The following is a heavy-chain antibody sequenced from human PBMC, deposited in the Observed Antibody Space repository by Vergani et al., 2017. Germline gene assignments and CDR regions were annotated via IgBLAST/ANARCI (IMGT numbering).Heavy chain of an antibody. CDR2: IVVGSGNT. D-gene: IGHD3-10*01. CDR3: AALYYYGSGSLRVFDY. J-gene: IGHJ4*02. V-gene: IGHV1-58*02. CDR1: GFTFTSSA. Sequence: QMQLVQSGPEVKKPGTSVKVSCKASGFTFTSSAMQWVRQARGQRLEWIGWIVVGSGNTNYAQKFQERVTITRDMSTSTAYMELSSLRSEDTAVYYCAALYYYGSGSLRVFDYWGQGTLVTVSS.